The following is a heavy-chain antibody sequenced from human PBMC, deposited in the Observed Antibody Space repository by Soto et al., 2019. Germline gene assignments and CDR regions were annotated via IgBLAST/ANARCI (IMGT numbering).Heavy chain of an antibody. Sequence: GGSLRLSCAASGFTFSSYSMNWVRQAPGKGLEWVSYISSSSSTIYYADSVKGRFTISRDNAKNSLYLQMNSLRDEDTAVYYCARVVSRHVVVVGAPDYWGQGTLVTVSS. V-gene: IGHV3-48*02. CDR2: ISSSSSTI. J-gene: IGHJ4*02. D-gene: IGHD2-15*01. CDR3: ARVVSRHVVVVGAPDY. CDR1: GFTFSSYS.